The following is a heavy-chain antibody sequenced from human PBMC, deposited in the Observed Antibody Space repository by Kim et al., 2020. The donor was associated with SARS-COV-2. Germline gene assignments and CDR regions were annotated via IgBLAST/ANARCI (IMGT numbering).Heavy chain of an antibody. D-gene: IGHD3-3*01. CDR2: INHSGST. J-gene: IGHJ4*02. V-gene: IGHV4-34*01. CDR1: GGSFSGYY. CDR3: ARVKGFWSGGGFDY. Sequence: SETLSLTCAVYGGSFSGYYWSWIRQPPGKGLGWIGEINHSGSTNYNPSLKSRVTISVDTSKNQFSLKLSSVTAADTAVYYCARVKGFWSGGGFDYWGQGT.